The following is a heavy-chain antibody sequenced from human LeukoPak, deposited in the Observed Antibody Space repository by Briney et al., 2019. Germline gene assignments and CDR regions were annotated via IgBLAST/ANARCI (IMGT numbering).Heavy chain of an antibody. J-gene: IGHJ3*02. CDR1: GFTFSGYS. D-gene: IGHD3-9*01. V-gene: IGHV3-48*01. Sequence: GGSLRLSCAASGFTFSGYSMNWVRQAPGKGLEWVSYISSSSSTIYYADSVKGRFTISRDNAKNSLYLQMNSLRAEDTAVYYCARDLGGSTISGSFDIWGQGTMVTVSS. CDR2: ISSSSSTI. CDR3: ARDLGGSTISGSFDI.